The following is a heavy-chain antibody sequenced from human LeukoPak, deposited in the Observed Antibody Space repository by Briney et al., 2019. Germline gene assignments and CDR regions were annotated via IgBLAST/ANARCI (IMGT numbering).Heavy chain of an antibody. J-gene: IGHJ4*02. CDR1: NFSISSGYH. V-gene: IGHV4-38-2*02. CDR2: VYHSGST. Sequence: PSETLSLTCSVSNFSISSGYHWGWIRQPPGKGLDWIGSVYHSGSTHYNPSLKSRVTISVDTSKNQFSLKVTSVTAADTAIYFCARVSERFDFWRGGTPFYFDYWGRGAPVTVSS. D-gene: IGHD3-3*01. CDR3: ARVSERFDFWRGGTPFYFDY.